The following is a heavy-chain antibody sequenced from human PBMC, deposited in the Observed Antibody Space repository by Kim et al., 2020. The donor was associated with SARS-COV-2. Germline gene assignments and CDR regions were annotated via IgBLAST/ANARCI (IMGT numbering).Heavy chain of an antibody. CDR2: IRGSGGGT. D-gene: IGHD3-10*01. J-gene: IGHJ4*02. CDR1: GFTFSSYA. Sequence: GGSLRLSCAASGFTFSSYAMSWVRQAPGKGLEWVSAIRGSGGGTYYADSVKGRFTISRDNSKNTLYLQMNSLRAEDTAVYYCAKRGITMVRGPNDYWGQGTLVTVSS. V-gene: IGHV3-23*01. CDR3: AKRGITMVRGPNDY.